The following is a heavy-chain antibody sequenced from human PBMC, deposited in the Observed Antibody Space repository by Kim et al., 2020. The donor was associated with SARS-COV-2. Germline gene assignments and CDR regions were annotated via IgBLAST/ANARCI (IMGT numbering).Heavy chain of an antibody. Sequence: GGSLRLSCAASGFTVSSNYMSWVRQAPGKGLEWVSVIYSGGSTYYADSVKGRFTISRHNSKNTLYLQMNSLRAEDTAVYYCARLSCSSTSFRRARNYYYYGMDVWGQGTTVTVSS. V-gene: IGHV3-53*04. J-gene: IGHJ6*02. D-gene: IGHD2-2*01. CDR2: IYSGGST. CDR3: ARLSCSSTSFRRARNYYYYGMDV. CDR1: GFTVSSNY.